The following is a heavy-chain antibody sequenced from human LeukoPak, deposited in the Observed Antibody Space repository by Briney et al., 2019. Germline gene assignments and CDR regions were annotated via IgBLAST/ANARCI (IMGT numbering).Heavy chain of an antibody. J-gene: IGHJ4*02. CDR3: ARDLGPRVTATPDY. Sequence: GGSLRLSCAASGFTFSSYSMNWVRQAPGKGLEWVSSISSSSSYIYYAGSVKGRFTISRDNAKNSLYLQMNSLRAEDTAVYYCARDLGPRVTATPDYWGQGTLVTVSS. CDR2: ISSSSSYI. D-gene: IGHD2-21*02. CDR1: GFTFSSYS. V-gene: IGHV3-21*01.